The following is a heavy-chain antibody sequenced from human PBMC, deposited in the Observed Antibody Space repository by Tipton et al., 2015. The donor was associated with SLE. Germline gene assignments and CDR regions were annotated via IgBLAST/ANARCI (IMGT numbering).Heavy chain of an antibody. CDR1: GGSISSKNYY. CDR2: IYHSGST. Sequence: LRLSCTVSGGSISSKNYYWGWIRQPPGKGLEWIGEIYHSGSTNYNPSLKSRVTISVDTSKNQFSLKLSSVTAADTAVYYCARGGAVWYYYYYMDVWGKGTTVTVSS. V-gene: IGHV4-39*07. CDR3: ARGGAVWYYYYYMDV. J-gene: IGHJ6*03. D-gene: IGHD3-16*01.